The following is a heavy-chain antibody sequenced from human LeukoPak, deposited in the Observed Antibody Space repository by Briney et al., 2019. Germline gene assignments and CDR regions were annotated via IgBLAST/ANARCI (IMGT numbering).Heavy chain of an antibody. CDR1: RFAFSSYS. D-gene: IGHD4-23*01. CDR2: ITSSSSTI. V-gene: IGHV3-48*02. CDR3: AKTVRTRWGFDY. Sequence: GGSLRLSCAASRFAFSSYSINWVRQAPGKGLEWLSYITSSSSTIYYADSVKGRFTISRDNAKNSLYLQMNSLRDEDTAVYYCAKTVRTRWGFDYWGQGTLVTVSS. J-gene: IGHJ4*02.